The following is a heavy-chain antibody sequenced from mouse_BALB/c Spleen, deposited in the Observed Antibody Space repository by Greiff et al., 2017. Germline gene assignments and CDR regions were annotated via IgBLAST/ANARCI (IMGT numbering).Heavy chain of an antibody. CDR3: ASGANWDY. CDR2: ISTYYGNT. V-gene: IGHV1-67*01. Sequence: HVQLKQSGPELVRPGVSVKISCKGSSYTFTDYAMHWVKQSHAKSLEWIGVISTYYGNTNYNQKFKGKATMTVDKSSSTAYMELARLTSEDSAVYYCASGANWDYWGQGTTLTVSS. CDR1: SYTFTDYA. J-gene: IGHJ2*01. D-gene: IGHD4-1*01.